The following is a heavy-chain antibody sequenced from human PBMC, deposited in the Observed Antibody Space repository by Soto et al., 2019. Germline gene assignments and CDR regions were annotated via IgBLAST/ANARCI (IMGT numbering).Heavy chain of an antibody. V-gene: IGHV1-24*01. CDR2: FDPEDGET. CDR1: GYTLTELS. Sequence: ASVKVSCKVSGYTLTELSMHWVRQAPGKGLEWMGGFDPEDGETIYAQKFQGRVTMTEDTSTDTAYMELSSLRAEDTAVYYCEKVEKYCSSTSCYSDYWGQGTLVTVSS. J-gene: IGHJ4*02. CDR3: EKVEKYCSSTSCYSDY. D-gene: IGHD2-2*01.